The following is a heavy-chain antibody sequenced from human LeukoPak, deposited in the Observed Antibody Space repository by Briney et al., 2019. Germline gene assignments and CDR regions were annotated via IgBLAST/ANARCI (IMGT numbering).Heavy chain of an antibody. J-gene: IGHJ5*02. CDR2: IYSSGRA. V-gene: IGHV4-4*07. D-gene: IGHD2-2*01. Sequence: SETLSLTCSVSGGSLTSYYWSWIRQPAGKGLEWIGRIYSSGRANYNPSLKSRVTMSVDTSKNQFSLKLSSVTAADTAVYYCARESKCSSTSCYASGWFDPWGQGTLVTVSS. CDR1: GGSLTSYY. CDR3: ARESKCSSTSCYASGWFDP.